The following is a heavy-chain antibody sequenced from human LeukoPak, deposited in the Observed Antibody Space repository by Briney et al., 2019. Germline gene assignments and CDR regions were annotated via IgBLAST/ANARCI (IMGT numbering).Heavy chain of an antibody. Sequence: SETLSLTCTVSGGSISSSSYHWGWIRQPPGKGLEWIGSIYYSGSTYYNPSLKSRVTISVDTSKNQFSLKLSSVTAADTAVYYCARQARLAIDYWGQGTLVTVSS. D-gene: IGHD1-26*01. CDR2: IYYSGST. CDR3: ARQARLAIDY. CDR1: GGSISSSSYH. V-gene: IGHV4-39*01. J-gene: IGHJ4*02.